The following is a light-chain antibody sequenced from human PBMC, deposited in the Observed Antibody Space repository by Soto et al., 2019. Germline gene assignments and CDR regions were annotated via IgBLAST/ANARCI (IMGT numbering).Light chain of an antibody. Sequence: QSALTQPASVSGSPGQSITVSCTGTSSDVGRYNYVSWYQQHPGKAPKLMIYEVSNRPSGVSNRFSGSKSVNTASLTISGLQAEDEADYHCTSYTSISTTVFGTGTKVTVL. CDR1: SSDVGRYNY. V-gene: IGLV2-14*01. CDR2: EVS. CDR3: TSYTSISTTV. J-gene: IGLJ1*01.